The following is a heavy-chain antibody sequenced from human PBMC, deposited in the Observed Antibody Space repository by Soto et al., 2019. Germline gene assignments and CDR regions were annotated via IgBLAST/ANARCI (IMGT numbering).Heavy chain of an antibody. J-gene: IGHJ6*02. CDR2: INPNSGGT. CDR3: ARSLLDEYSSSWRSAYYGMDV. CDR1: GFTFSAYY. V-gene: IGHV1-2*02. Sequence: QVQLVQSGAEVKKPGASVKVSCKASGFTFSAYYIYWVRQAPGQGLEWIGWINPNSGGTNNAQKFQRGVTMTRDTSTSTVYMELSALIPDDTAVYYCARSLLDEYSSSWRSAYYGMDVWGQGTTVTVSS. D-gene: IGHD6-13*01.